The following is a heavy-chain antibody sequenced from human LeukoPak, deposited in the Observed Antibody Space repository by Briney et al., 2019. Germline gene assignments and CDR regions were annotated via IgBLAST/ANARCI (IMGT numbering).Heavy chain of an antibody. V-gene: IGHV1-18*01. J-gene: IGHJ5*02. CDR3: ARDADDYGDSRAWFDP. CDR1: GYTFTSYG. D-gene: IGHD4-17*01. CDR2: IGAYNGNT. Sequence: ASVKVSCKASGYTFTSYGISWVRQAPGQGLEWMGWIGAYNGNTNYAQKLQGRVTMTTDTSTSTAYMELRSLRSDDTAVYYCARDADDYGDSRAWFDPWGQGTLVTVSS.